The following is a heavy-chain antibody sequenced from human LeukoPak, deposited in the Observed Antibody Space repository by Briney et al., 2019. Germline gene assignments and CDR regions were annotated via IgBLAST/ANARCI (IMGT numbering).Heavy chain of an antibody. Sequence: GGSLRLSCAASGFTFSSYAMHWVRQAPGKGLEWVAVISYDGSNKYYADSVKGRFTISRDNSKNTLYLQMNSLRAEDTAVYYCARDKYSSGWYDYWGQGTLVTVSS. CDR3: ARDKYSSGWYDY. V-gene: IGHV3-30-3*01. CDR2: ISYDGSNK. CDR1: GFTFSSYA. J-gene: IGHJ4*02. D-gene: IGHD6-19*01.